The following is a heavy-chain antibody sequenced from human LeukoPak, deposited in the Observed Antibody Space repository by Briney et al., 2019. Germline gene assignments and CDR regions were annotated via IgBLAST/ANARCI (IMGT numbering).Heavy chain of an antibody. D-gene: IGHD1-26*01. CDR2: ISSSSSYT. V-gene: IGHV3-11*05. CDR1: GITFSGSA. CDR3: ARDFSGSYELDY. Sequence: KPGGSLRLSCAASGITFSGSAMHWVRQASGKGLEWVSYISSSSSYTNYADSVKGRFTISRDNAKNSLYLQMNSLRAEDTAVYYCARDFSGSYELDYWGQGTLVTVSS. J-gene: IGHJ4*02.